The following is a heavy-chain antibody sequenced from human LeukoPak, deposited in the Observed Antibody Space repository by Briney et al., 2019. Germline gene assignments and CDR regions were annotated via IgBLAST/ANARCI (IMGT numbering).Heavy chain of an antibody. J-gene: IGHJ5*02. CDR2: IYHSGST. Sequence: SETLSLTCTVSGGSISSGGYYWSWIRQPPGKGLEWIGYIYHSGSTYYNPFLKSRVTISVDRSKNQFSLKLSSVTAADTAVYYCAREQIVVVPAAITWNWFDPWGQGTLVTVSS. CDR3: AREQIVVVPAAITWNWFDP. D-gene: IGHD2-2*02. CDR1: GGSISSGGYY. V-gene: IGHV4-30-2*01.